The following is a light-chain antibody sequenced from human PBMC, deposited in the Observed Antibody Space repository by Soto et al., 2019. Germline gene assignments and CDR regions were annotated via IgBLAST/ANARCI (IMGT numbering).Light chain of an antibody. CDR3: QQRSQWPPMT. V-gene: IGKV3-11*01. CDR1: QSISTY. J-gene: IGKJ5*01. CDR2: DAS. Sequence: VMTQSPLSLPVTLGQPASISCRASQSISTYLAWYQVKPGQAPRLLIYDASSRATGVPARFSGSGSGTDFSLTISSLEPEDVAVYYCQQRSQWPPMTFGQGTRLEIK.